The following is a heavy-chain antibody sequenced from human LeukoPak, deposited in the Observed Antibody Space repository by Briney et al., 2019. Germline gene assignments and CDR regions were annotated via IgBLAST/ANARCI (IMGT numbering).Heavy chain of an antibody. CDR3: ASSAQWLVLNYYYGMDV. CDR1: GYTFTGYY. CDR2: ISAYNGNT. J-gene: IGHJ6*02. D-gene: IGHD6-19*01. Sequence: ASVKVSCKASGYTFTGYYMHWVRRAPGQGLEWMGWISAYNGNTNYAQKLQGRVTMTTDTSTSTAYMELRSLRSEDTAVYYCASSAQWLVLNYYYGMDVWGQGTTVTVSS. V-gene: IGHV1-18*04.